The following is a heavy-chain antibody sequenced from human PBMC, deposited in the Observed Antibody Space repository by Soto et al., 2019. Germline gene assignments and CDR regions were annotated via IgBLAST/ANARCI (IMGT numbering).Heavy chain of an antibody. CDR2: MNAKSGDT. CDR3: ARGNPFNYAGFDV. V-gene: IGHV1-8*01. J-gene: IGHJ6*02. CDR1: EYPFRDFD. D-gene: IGHD3-16*01. Sequence: QAHLEQSGAEVKRPGASVKVSSKASEYPFRDFDINWRRQASGQGPEWMGWMNAKSGDTFFAQRFQGKFNMTWDTSLSTAYMEVGSLTSDDTAMYYCARGNPFNYAGFDVWGQGTTVAVSS.